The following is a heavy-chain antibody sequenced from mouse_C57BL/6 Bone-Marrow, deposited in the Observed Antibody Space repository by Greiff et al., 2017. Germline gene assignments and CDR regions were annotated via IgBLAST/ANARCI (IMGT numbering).Heavy chain of an antibody. CDR1: GFTFSSYA. V-gene: IGHV5-4*01. CDR2: ISDGGSYS. D-gene: IGHD3-2*02. Sequence: EVQGVESGGGLVKPGGSLKLSCAASGFTFSSYAMSWVRQTPEKRLEWVATISDGGSYSYYPDNVKGRFTISRDNAKNNLFLQMSHVKSEDTPMFYCARGEGQLRLYYFDYWGQGTTLTVSS. J-gene: IGHJ2*01. CDR3: ARGEGQLRLYYFDY.